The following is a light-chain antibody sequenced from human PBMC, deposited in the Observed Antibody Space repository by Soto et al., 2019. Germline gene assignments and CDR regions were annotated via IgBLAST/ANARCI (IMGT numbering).Light chain of an antibody. V-gene: IGLV1-40*01. CDR2: GNI. J-gene: IGLJ2*01. CDR1: SSNIGAGYA. Sequence: QSVLTQPPSVSGAPGQRVSISCTGASSNIGAGYAVHWYQQLPGTAPKLLIYGNINRPSGVPDRFSGSKSDTSASLAIAGLQTEDEADYYCQSYDSSLSGVVFGGGTKLTV. CDR3: QSYDSSLSGVV.